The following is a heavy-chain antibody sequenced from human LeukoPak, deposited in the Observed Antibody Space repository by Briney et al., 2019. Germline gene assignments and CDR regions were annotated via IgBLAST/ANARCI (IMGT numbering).Heavy chain of an antibody. J-gene: IGHJ4*02. Sequence: GVSLRLSCASSGFTFSSYEMNWVSQAPGKGLEGGSYISSSGSTIYYADSVKGRFTISRDNAKNSLYVQMNSLRAEDTAVYYCEKDRSSGAFDYWGQGTLVTVSS. V-gene: IGHV3-48*03. CDR1: GFTFSSYE. CDR3: EKDRSSGAFDY. D-gene: IGHD3-10*01. CDR2: ISSSGSTI.